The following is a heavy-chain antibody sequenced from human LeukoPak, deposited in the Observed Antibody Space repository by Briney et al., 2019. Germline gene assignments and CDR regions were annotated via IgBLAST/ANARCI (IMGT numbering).Heavy chain of an antibody. CDR3: ARVVGYYDSSGYSDY. D-gene: IGHD3-22*01. V-gene: IGHV3-21*01. CDR1: GFTFSNYW. CDR2: ISSSSSYI. J-gene: IGHJ4*02. Sequence: GGSLRLSCAASGFTFSNYWMSWVRQAPGKGLEWVSSISSSSSYIYYADSVKGRFTISRDNAKNSLYLQMNSLRAEDTAVYYCARVVGYYDSSGYSDYWGQGTLVTVSS.